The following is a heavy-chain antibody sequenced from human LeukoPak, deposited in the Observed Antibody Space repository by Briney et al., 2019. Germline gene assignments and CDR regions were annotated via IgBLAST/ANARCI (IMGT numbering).Heavy chain of an antibody. V-gene: IGHV3-23*01. J-gene: IGHJ4*02. CDR2: ISGSGGST. D-gene: IGHD2/OR15-2a*01. CDR3: AKNSGWVLL. CDR1: GFTVSSNY. Sequence: QAGGSLRLSCAASGFTVSSNYMSWVRQAPGKGLEWVSAISGSGGSTYYADSVKGRFTISRDNSKNTLYLQMNSLRAEDTAVYYCAKNSGWVLLWGQGTLVTVSS.